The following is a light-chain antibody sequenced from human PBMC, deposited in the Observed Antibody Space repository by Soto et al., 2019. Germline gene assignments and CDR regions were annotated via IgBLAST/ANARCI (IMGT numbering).Light chain of an antibody. Sequence: QSALTQPPSASGTPGQKVIISCSGSTSNVGTNPVTWYQHPPGAAPKLLIYTNTQRPSGVPDRFSGSKSGTSASLAVSGLQSEDEGDYYCAVWDGSLNVVVFGGGTKVTVL. CDR3: AVWDGSLNVVV. CDR1: TSNVGTNP. CDR2: TNT. V-gene: IGLV1-44*01. J-gene: IGLJ2*01.